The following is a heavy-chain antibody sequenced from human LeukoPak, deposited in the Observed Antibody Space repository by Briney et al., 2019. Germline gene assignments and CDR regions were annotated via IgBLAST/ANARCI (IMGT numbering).Heavy chain of an antibody. Sequence: PGGSLRLSCAASGFTFSSYAMSWVRQAPGKGLEWVSAISGSGGSTYYADSVKGRFTISRDNSKNTLYLQMNSLRAEDTAVYYCAKDPDYSSGWYSPFDYWGQGTLVTVSS. V-gene: IGHV3-23*01. J-gene: IGHJ4*02. CDR2: ISGSGGST. CDR3: AKDPDYSSGWYSPFDY. D-gene: IGHD6-19*01. CDR1: GFTFSSYA.